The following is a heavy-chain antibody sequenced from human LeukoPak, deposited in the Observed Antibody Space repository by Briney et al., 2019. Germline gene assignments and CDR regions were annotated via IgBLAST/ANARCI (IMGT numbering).Heavy chain of an antibody. CDR1: GGTFSSYA. CDR3: ARGITGTTSYYYGMDV. Sequence: ASVKVSCKASGGTFSSYAISWVRQAPGQGLEWMGIINPSGGSTSYAQKFQGRVTMTRDTSTSTVYMELSSLRSEDTAVYYCARGITGTTSYYYGMDVWGQWTTVTVSS. CDR2: INPSGGST. D-gene: IGHD1-20*01. J-gene: IGHJ6*02. V-gene: IGHV1-46*01.